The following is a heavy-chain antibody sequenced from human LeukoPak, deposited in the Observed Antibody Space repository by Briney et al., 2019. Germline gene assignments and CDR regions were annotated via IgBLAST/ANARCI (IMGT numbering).Heavy chain of an antibody. V-gene: IGHV3-48*03. CDR2: ISNFGDII. CDR3: AKDATAVVGTVYMDV. CDR1: GFTFSNYE. Sequence: GGSLRLSCAASGFTFSNYEMNWVRQAPGKGLEWISHISNFGDIIHYADSVEGRFTISRDNAKNSLYLQMDSLRAEDTTVYYCAKDATAVVGTVYMDVWGKGTTVTISS. D-gene: IGHD6-13*01. J-gene: IGHJ6*03.